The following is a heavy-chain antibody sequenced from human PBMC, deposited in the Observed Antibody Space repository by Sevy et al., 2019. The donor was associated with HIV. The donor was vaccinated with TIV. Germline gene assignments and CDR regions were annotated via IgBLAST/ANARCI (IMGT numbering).Heavy chain of an antibody. J-gene: IGHJ3*02. CDR1: GFTFNNYA. V-gene: IGHV3-23*01. Sequence: GGSLRLSCAASGFTFNNYAMSWVRQAPGKGLEWVSGISGSGASTYYADSVKGRFTISRDNSKKTLYLQMNNLRAEDTAVYYCAKVFLRRHPNMAAAHDAFDIWGQGTLVTVSS. CDR2: ISGSGAST. CDR3: AKVFLRRHPNMAAAHDAFDI. D-gene: IGHD2-15*01.